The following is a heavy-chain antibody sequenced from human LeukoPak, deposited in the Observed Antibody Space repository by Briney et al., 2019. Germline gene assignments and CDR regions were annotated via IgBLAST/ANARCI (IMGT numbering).Heavy chain of an antibody. J-gene: IGHJ4*02. CDR2: ISGSGSVK. CDR1: GFTVSSNY. Sequence: GGSLRLSCAASGFTVSSNYMSWVRQAPGKGPEWVSYISGSGSVKYYADSVKGRFTISRDNTKNSLYLQVNNLSAEDTAVYYCARESSGTYPDYFDFWGQGTLVTVSS. V-gene: IGHV3-11*04. CDR3: ARESSGTYPDYFDF. D-gene: IGHD1-26*01.